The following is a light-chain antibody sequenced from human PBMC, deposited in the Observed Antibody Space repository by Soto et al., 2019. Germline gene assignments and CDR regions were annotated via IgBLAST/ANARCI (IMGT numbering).Light chain of an antibody. V-gene: IGLV2-23*01. J-gene: IGLJ3*02. Sequence: QSALTQPASVSGSPGQSITVSCTGTSSDVGSYNLVSWYQQQPGKAPKLMIHEGSKRPSGVSNRFSGSKSGNTASLTISGLQAEDEAYYYCCSYAGSSIWVFGGGTKLTV. CDR2: EGS. CDR3: CSYAGSSIWV. CDR1: SSDVGSYNL.